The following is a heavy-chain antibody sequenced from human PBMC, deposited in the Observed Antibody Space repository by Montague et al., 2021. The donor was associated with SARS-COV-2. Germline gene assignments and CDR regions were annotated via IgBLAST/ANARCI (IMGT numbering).Heavy chain of an antibody. CDR1: GGSISSGSYY. V-gene: IGHV4-61*02. CDR2: IYTSGTT. Sequence: TLSLTCTVSGGSISSGSYYWSWIRPPAGKGLEWIRRIYTSGTTDYSFTIQSRVTISVDTTKNQFSLKLTSVTAADTAVDYCARGHSGSWVDLDNWGQGSLVTVSS. J-gene: IGHJ4*02. D-gene: IGHD5-12*01. CDR3: ARGHSGSWVDLDN.